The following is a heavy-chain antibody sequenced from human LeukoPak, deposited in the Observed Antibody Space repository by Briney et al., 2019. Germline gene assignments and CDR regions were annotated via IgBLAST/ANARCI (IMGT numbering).Heavy chain of an antibody. CDR2: ISYDGGNK. D-gene: IGHD1-26*01. V-gene: IGHV3-30-3*01. CDR3: VRGSCGIYCYFDY. CDR1: GFTFTTSA. J-gene: IGHJ4*02. Sequence: GGSLRLSCAASGFTFTTSAMHWVRQAPGKGLEWVAVISYDGGNKYYADSVKGRFTISRDDSKNTVYLQMNSLRAEDTAVYYCVRGSCGIYCYFDYWGQGALVTVSS.